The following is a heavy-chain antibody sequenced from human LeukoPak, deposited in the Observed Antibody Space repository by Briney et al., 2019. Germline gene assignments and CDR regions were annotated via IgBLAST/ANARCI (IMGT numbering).Heavy chain of an antibody. CDR1: GLTVSNTY. CDR3: ARAYCSGGSCYFDY. V-gene: IGHV3-53*01. J-gene: IGHJ4*02. CDR2: IYSGGNT. D-gene: IGHD2-15*01. Sequence: GGSLRLSCAASGLTVSNTYMSWVRQAPGRGLEWVSLIYSGGNTYYADSVKGRFSISRDNSKNTLYLQMNSLRAEDTAVYYCARAYCSGGSCYFDYWGQGALVTVSS.